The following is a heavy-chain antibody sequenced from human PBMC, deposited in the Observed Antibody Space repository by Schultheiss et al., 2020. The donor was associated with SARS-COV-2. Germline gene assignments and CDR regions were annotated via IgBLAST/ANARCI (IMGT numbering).Heavy chain of an antibody. V-gene: IGHV3-53*05. CDR3: ARARTPISLFGY. Sequence: GESLKISCAASGFTVSSNYMSWVRQAPGKGLEWVSVIYSGGSTYYADSVKGRFTISRDNSKNTLYLQMNSLRAEDTAVYYCARARTPISLFGYWGQGTLVTVSS. CDR1: GFTVSSNY. D-gene: IGHD4-23*01. J-gene: IGHJ4*02. CDR2: IYSGGST.